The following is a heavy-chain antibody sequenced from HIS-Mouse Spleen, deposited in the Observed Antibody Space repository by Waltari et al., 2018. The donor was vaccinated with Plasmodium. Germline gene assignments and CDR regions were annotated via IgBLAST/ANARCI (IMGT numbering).Heavy chain of an antibody. CDR3: AREPLTGGSFDY. J-gene: IGHJ4*02. Sequence: QVQLVQSGAEVKKPGASVKVSCKASGYTFTGYYMHWVRQAPGQGLEWMGGINPTSVGQNYATKFQGRVTMTRDTSISTAYMGLSRLRSDDTAVYYCAREPLTGGSFDYWGQGTLVTVSS. D-gene: IGHD7-27*01. CDR2: INPTSVGQ. V-gene: IGHV1-2*02. CDR1: GYTFTGYY.